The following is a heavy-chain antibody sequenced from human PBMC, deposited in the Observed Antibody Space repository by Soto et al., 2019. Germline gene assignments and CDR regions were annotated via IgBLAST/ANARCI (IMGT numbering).Heavy chain of an antibody. CDR2: IYHSGST. V-gene: IGHV4-38-2*02. D-gene: IGHD3-22*01. J-gene: IGHJ5*02. CDR1: GYSISSGYY. CDR3: EKDGSYYDSSGYPGGWFDP. Sequence: SETLSLTCAVSGYSISSGYYWGWIRQPPGEGMEWIACIYHSGSTYYNPSLKSRFTISVDTSKNQFSLKLSSVTAAETAVYYCEKDGSYYDSSGYPGGWFDPWGQGTLVTVSS.